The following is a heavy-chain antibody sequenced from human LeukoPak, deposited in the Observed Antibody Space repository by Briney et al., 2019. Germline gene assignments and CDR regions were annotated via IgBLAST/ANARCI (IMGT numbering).Heavy chain of an antibody. Sequence: PSETLSLTCTVSGGSISSYYWSWIRQPPGKGLEWIGYIYHSGSTYYNPSLKSRVTISVDRSKNQFSLKLSSVTAADTAVYYCARVPGEVGYSSSRGSDYWGQGTLVTVCS. CDR1: GGSISSYY. CDR2: IYHSGST. CDR3: ARVPGEVGYSSSRGSDY. J-gene: IGHJ4*02. V-gene: IGHV4-59*12. D-gene: IGHD6-13*01.